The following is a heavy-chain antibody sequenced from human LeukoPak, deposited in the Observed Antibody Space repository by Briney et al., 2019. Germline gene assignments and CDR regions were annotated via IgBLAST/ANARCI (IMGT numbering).Heavy chain of an antibody. V-gene: IGHV5-51*01. CDR2: IFPGDSDT. J-gene: IGHJ4*02. CDR1: GYSFFSYW. D-gene: IGHD6-13*01. CDR3: ARPYYSSSWPIDY. Sequence: GESLQISCKGSGYSFFSYWIGWVRQMPGKGLEWMGIIFPGDSDTRYSPSFQGQVTISADKSISTAYLQWSSLKASDTAMYYCARPYYSSSWPIDYWGQGTLVTVSS.